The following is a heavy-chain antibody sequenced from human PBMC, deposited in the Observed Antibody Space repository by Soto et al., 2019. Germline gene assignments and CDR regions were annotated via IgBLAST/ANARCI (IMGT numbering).Heavy chain of an antibody. D-gene: IGHD3-16*01. Sequence: QITLKESGPTLVQPTQTLTLTCTFSGFSLTTRGVGVGWIRQPPGKALECLALIYWADDKRYSPSLQSRLSITKDSSKNLVVLTMTYVDPVDTATYYCAHIPNYYQYDWFDPWGQGTLVSVSS. J-gene: IGHJ5*02. CDR1: GFSLTTRGVG. CDR3: AHIPNYYQYDWFDP. V-gene: IGHV2-5*02. CDR2: IYWADDK.